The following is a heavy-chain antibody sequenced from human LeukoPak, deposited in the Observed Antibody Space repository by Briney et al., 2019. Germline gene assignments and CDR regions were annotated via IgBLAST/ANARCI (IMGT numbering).Heavy chain of an antibody. V-gene: IGHV3-74*01. Sequence: GGSLRLSCAASGFTFSTYWMHWVRQAPGKGLVWVSRINTDGSTTTYADSVKGRFTISRDNAKNTLYLQMNSLRAEDTAVYYCARDGGGVGAFDYWGQGTLVTVSS. CDR3: ARDGGGVGAFDY. J-gene: IGHJ4*02. CDR2: INTDGSTT. CDR1: GFTFSTYW. D-gene: IGHD1-26*01.